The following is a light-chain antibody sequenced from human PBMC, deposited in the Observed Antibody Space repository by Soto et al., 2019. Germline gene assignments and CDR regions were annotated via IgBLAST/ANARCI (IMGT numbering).Light chain of an antibody. J-gene: IGLJ1*01. CDR1: SSNIGAGYD. CDR2: GNS. V-gene: IGLV1-40*01. Sequence: QSALTQPPSVSGAPGQRVTISCTGSSSNIGAGYDVHWYQQLPGTAPKLLIYGNSNRPSGVPDRFSGSKSGTSASLAITGFQAEDEADYYGQSYDSSLSGSVFGTGTKVTVL. CDR3: QSYDSSLSGSV.